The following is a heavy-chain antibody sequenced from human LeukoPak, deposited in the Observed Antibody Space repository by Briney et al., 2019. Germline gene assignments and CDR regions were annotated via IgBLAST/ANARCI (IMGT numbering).Heavy chain of an antibody. CDR3: ASLPYCTNGICNPFDY. Sequence: SETLSLTRAVYGGSFSGYYWSWIRQPPGKGLEWIGEINHSGSTNYNPSLKSRVTISVDTSKNQFSLKLSSVTAADTAVYYCASLPYCTNGICNPFDYWGQGTLVTVSS. CDR1: GGSFSGYY. V-gene: IGHV4-34*01. CDR2: INHSGST. J-gene: IGHJ4*02. D-gene: IGHD2-8*01.